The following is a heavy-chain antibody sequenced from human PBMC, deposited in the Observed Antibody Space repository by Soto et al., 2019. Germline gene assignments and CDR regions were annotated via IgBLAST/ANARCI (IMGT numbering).Heavy chain of an antibody. Sequence: ASVKVSCKASGYTFTGYYMHWVRQAPGQGLEWMGWINPNSGGTNYAQKFQGWVTMTRDTSISTAYMELSRLRSDDTAVYYCARDLSITIFGVVNAGAFDIWGQGTMVTVSS. CDR3: ARDLSITIFGVVNAGAFDI. V-gene: IGHV1-2*04. CDR1: GYTFTGYY. D-gene: IGHD3-3*01. CDR2: INPNSGGT. J-gene: IGHJ3*02.